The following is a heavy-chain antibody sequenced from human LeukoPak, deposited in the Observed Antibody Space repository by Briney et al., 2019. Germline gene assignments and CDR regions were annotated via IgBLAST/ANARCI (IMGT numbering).Heavy chain of an antibody. V-gene: IGHV1-69*01. J-gene: IGHJ3*02. Sequence: ASVKVSCKASGGTFSSYAISWVRQAPGQGLEWMGGIIPIFGTANYAQRFQGRVTITADESTSTAYMELSSLRSEDTAVYYCARANMVRGVTHPAFDIWSQGTMVTVSS. CDR3: ARANMVRGVTHPAFDI. CDR2: IIPIFGTA. D-gene: IGHD3-10*01. CDR1: GGTFSSYA.